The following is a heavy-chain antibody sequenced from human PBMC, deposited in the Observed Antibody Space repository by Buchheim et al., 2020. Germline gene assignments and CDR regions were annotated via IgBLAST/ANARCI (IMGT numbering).Heavy chain of an antibody. CDR2: IYYSGST. D-gene: IGHD2-2*03. V-gene: IGHV4-59*01. Sequence: QVQLQESGPGLVKPSETLSLTCTVSGGSISSYYWSWIRQPPGKGLEWIGYIYYSGSTNYNPSLKSRVTISVDTSKNQFSPKLSSVTAADTAVYYCARGSGYCSSTSCYERDFDYWGQGTL. J-gene: IGHJ4*02. CDR3: ARGSGYCSSTSCYERDFDY. CDR1: GGSISSYY.